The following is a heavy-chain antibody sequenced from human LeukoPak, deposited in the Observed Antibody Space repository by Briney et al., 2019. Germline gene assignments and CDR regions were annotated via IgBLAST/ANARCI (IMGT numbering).Heavy chain of an antibody. D-gene: IGHD2-21*02. Sequence: SETLSVTCSVPGGAVTSFYWRWIRQSPGKGVEWIGYFYYSGSTKYNPSLKSRVTMSGDTSKNQLSLKLRSVTAADTAMYYCARHRFASAVILDYWGQGDPVTVSS. V-gene: IGHV4-59*08. CDR2: FYYSGST. CDR1: GGAVTSFY. CDR3: ARHRFASAVILDY. J-gene: IGHJ4*02.